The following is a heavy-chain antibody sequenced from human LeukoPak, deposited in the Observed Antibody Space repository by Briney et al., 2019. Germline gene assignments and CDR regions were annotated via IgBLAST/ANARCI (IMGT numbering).Heavy chain of an antibody. V-gene: IGHV1-18*01. CDR1: GYTFTSYG. D-gene: IGHD2-2*01. Sequence: AASVKVSCKASGYTFTSYGISWVRQAPGQGLEWMGWISAYNGNTNYAQKLQGRVTMTTDTSTSTAYMELRSLRSDDTAVYYCARSPNWGQLLPRDWFDPWGQGTLVTVSS. CDR2: ISAYNGNT. J-gene: IGHJ5*02. CDR3: ARSPNWGQLLPRDWFDP.